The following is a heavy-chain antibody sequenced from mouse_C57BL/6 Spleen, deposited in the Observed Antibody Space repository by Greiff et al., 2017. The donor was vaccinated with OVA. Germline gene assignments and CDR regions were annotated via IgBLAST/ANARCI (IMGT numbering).Heavy chain of an antibody. J-gene: IGHJ2*01. CDR1: GYTFTDHT. V-gene: IGHV1-78*01. CDR2: IYPRDGST. D-gene: IGHD2-10*01. CDR3: ARGGLPREYYFDY. Sequence: VQLQQSDAELVKPGASVKISCKVSGYTFTDHTIHWMKQRPEQGLEWIGYIYPRDGSTKYNEKFKGKATLTADKSSSTAYMQLNSLTSEDSAVYVCARGGLPREYYFDYWGQGTTLTVSS.